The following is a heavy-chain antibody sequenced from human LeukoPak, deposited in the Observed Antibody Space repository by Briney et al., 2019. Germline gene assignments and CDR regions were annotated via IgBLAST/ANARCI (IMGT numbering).Heavy chain of an antibody. CDR1: GGSISSYY. D-gene: IGHD3-16*01. V-gene: IGHV4-59*01. J-gene: IGHJ4*02. Sequence: SETLSLTCTVSGGSISSYYWSWIRQPPGKGPEWIGYIYHTGGTNYNPSLKSRVTISVDTSNNQFSLKLSSVTAADTAVYYCATTLGTVGALDPFDYWGQGTLVTVSS. CDR2: IYHTGGT. CDR3: ATTLGTVGALDPFDY.